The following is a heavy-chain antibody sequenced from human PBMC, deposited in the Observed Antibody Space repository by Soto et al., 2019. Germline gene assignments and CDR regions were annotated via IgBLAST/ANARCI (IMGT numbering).Heavy chain of an antibody. Sequence: PSETLSLTCTVSGGSVSGGSYYWNWIRQPPGKGLEWIGYIYFSGRTNYNPSLKSRVTISVDTSKNQFPLKLSSVTAADTAVYYCARRYGGSIDYWGQGTLVTVSS. CDR2: IYFSGRT. J-gene: IGHJ4*02. CDR1: GGSVSGGSYY. D-gene: IGHD2-15*01. V-gene: IGHV4-61*01. CDR3: ARRYGGSIDY.